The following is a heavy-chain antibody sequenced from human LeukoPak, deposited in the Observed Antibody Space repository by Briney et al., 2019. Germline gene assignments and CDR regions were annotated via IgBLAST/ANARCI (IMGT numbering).Heavy chain of an antibody. Sequence: GGSLRLSCAASGFTFNDFAMHWVRLTPGKGLEWVSGISWNSGRIAYADSVKGRFTISRDNAENSLYLQMNSLRTEDTAFYYCVKDGGDYSYYFDYWGQGTLVTVSS. CDR1: GFTFNDFA. D-gene: IGHD2-15*01. V-gene: IGHV3-9*01. CDR2: ISWNSGRI. CDR3: VKDGGDYSYYFDY. J-gene: IGHJ4*02.